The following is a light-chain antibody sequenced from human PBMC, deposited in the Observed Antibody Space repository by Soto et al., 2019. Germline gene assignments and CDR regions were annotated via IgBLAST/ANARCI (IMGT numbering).Light chain of an antibody. V-gene: IGKV3-11*01. Sequence: EIVLTQSPATLSLSPGERATLSCRASQSISDYLAWYQQKPGQAPRLLIYDASNRATGIPARFSGSGSGTDFTLTISSLEPEDFAIYYCQQRSSWPTFGQGTKVEIK. CDR2: DAS. CDR3: QQRSSWPT. J-gene: IGKJ1*01. CDR1: QSISDY.